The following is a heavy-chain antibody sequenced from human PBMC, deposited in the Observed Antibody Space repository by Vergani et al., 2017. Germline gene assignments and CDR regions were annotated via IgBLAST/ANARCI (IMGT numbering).Heavy chain of an antibody. D-gene: IGHD2-15*01. CDR2: INAGNGNT. CDR3: ASAVVVAAPDAFDI. J-gene: IGHJ3*02. V-gene: IGHV1-3*01. CDR1: GYTFTSYA. Sequence: QVQLVRSGAEVKKPGASVKVSCKASGYTFTSYAMHWVRQAPGQRLEWMGWINAGNGNTKYSQKFQGRVTITRDTSAGTAYMELSSLRSEDTAVYYCASAVVVAAPDAFDIWGQGTMVTVSS.